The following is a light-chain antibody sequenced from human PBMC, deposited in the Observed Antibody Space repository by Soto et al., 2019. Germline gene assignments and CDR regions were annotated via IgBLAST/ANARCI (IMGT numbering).Light chain of an antibody. J-gene: IGKJ1*01. Sequence: DIQMTQSPSTRSASVGDRVTITCRASQSISSWLAWYQQKPGKAPKLLIYKASSLESGVPSRFSGSGSGTEFTLTISSLQPDDFATYYCQQYNTYLMTFGQGTKVDIK. CDR3: QQYNTYLMT. V-gene: IGKV1-5*03. CDR1: QSISSW. CDR2: KAS.